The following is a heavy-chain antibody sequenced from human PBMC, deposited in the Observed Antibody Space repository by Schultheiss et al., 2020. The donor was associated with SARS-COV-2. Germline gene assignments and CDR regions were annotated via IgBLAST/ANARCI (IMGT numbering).Heavy chain of an antibody. CDR3: ARWTDYGDYGPHY. CDR2: IYTSGST. V-gene: IGHV4-59*10. D-gene: IGHD4-17*01. J-gene: IGHJ4*02. CDR1: GGSFSGYY. Sequence: SETLSLTCAVYGGSFSGYYWSWIRQPAGKGLEWIGRIYTSGSTNYNPSLQSRVTISVDTSKNQFSLKLSSVTAADTAVYYCARWTDYGDYGPHYWGQGTLVTVSS.